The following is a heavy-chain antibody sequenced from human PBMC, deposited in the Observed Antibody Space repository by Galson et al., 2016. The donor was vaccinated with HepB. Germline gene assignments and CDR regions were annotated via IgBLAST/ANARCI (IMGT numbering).Heavy chain of an antibody. J-gene: IGHJ4*02. CDR1: GFAFSSYA. Sequence: SLRLSCAASGFAFSSYAVNWVRQAPGKELEWIASISLSGATTHYADSVKGRFTISRDNSKSTLFLEMNSLRTDDTAIYYCAKPYTSGWLTSFDHWGQGTLVTVSS. CDR3: AKPYTSGWLTSFDH. D-gene: IGHD6-19*01. CDR2: ISLSGATT. V-gene: IGHV3-23*01.